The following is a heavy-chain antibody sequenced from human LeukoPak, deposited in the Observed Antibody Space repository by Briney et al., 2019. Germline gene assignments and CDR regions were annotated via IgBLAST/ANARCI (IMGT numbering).Heavy chain of an antibody. CDR3: TRGSSGRRDN. D-gene: IGHD6-19*01. V-gene: IGHV1-8*01. Sequence: ASVKVSCKASGYTFTSCDINWVRQATGQGLEWMGWMNPNSGNTGYGQSFQGRITMTRDISTGTAYMELSNLTPEDTAIYYCTRGSSGRRDNWGQGTLVTVSA. CDR2: MNPNSGNT. J-gene: IGHJ4*02. CDR1: GYTFTSCD.